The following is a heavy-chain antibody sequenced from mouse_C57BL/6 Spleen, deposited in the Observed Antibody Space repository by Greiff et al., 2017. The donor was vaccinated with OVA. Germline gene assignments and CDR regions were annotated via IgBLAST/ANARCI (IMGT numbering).Heavy chain of an antibody. Sequence: EVQLVESEGGLVQPGSSMKLSCTASGFTFSDYYMAWVRQVPEKGLEWVANINYDGSSTYYLDSLKSRFIISRDNAKNILYLQMSSLKSEDTATYYCARDYGSPFDVWGTGTTVTVSS. CDR3: ARDYGSPFDV. CDR1: GFTFSDYY. J-gene: IGHJ1*03. V-gene: IGHV5-16*01. D-gene: IGHD1-1*01. CDR2: INYDGSST.